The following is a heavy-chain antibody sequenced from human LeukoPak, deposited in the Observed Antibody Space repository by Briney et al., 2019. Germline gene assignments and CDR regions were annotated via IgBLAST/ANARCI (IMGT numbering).Heavy chain of an antibody. CDR3: ARGGSARPDY. J-gene: IGHJ4*02. V-gene: IGHV3-74*01. Sequence: GGSLRLSCAASGFTFDYYEMNWVRQAPGKGLVWVSRINSDGSSTSYADSVKGRFTISRDNAKNSLYLHMDRLRVEDMAVYYCARGGSARPDYWGQGTLVTVSS. CDR2: INSDGSST. CDR1: GFTFDYYE. D-gene: IGHD6-6*01.